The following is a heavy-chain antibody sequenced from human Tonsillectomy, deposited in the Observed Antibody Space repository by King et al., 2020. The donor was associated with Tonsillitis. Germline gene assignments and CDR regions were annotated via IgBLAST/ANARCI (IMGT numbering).Heavy chain of an antibody. V-gene: IGHV3-21*01. CDR2: ISSSNSYI. D-gene: IGHD5-12*01. J-gene: IGHJ4*02. CDR3: ARVSYSGYGDY. CDR1: GFTFSSYS. Sequence: VQLVQSGGGLVKPGGYLRLSCAASGFTFSSYSMNWVRQAPGKGLEWVSSISSSNSYIYYADSVKGRFTISRDNAKTSLYLQMNSLRAEDTAVYYCARVSYSGYGDYWGQGTLVTVSS.